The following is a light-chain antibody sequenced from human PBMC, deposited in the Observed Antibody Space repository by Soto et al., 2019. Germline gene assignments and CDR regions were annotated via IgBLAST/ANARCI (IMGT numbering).Light chain of an antibody. CDR3: QQYTNWPPNT. J-gene: IGKJ5*01. CDR1: QRVYSN. Sequence: EILMTQSPDTLSVSPGESATLSCRTSQRVYSNLAWYRQRPGQAPRLLIYGASTRATGVPARFSGRGSGTEFTLTISSLQSEDFAVYYCQQYTNWPPNTFGQGTRLEIK. V-gene: IGKV3-15*01. CDR2: GAS.